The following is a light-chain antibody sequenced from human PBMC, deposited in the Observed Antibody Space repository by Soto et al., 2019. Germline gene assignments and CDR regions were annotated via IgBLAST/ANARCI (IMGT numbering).Light chain of an antibody. Sequence: DIQMTQSPSTLSASVGDRVTITCRASQSISIWLAWYQQKPGKAPKLLIYKASSLESGVPSRFSGSGSGTEFTLTINSLQPDDVATYYCQQDNSDSTFGQGTKVEIK. CDR1: QSISIW. V-gene: IGKV1-5*03. J-gene: IGKJ1*01. CDR3: QQDNSDST. CDR2: KAS.